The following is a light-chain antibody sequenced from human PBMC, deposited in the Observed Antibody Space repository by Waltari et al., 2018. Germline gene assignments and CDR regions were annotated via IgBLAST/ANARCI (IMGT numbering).Light chain of an antibody. CDR3: QQYGSSPIT. CDR2: VAS. J-gene: IGKJ5*01. CDR1: QSASSSY. V-gene: IGKV3-20*01. Sequence: EIVLTQSPGTLSLSPGERATLSCRASQSASSSYLAWYQQKPGQAPRLLIYVASSRATGIPDRFSGSGSGTDFTLTISRLDPEDFAVYYCQQYGSSPITFGQGTRLEIK.